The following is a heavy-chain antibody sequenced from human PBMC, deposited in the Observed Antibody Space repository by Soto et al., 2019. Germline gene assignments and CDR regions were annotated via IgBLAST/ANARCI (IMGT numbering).Heavy chain of an antibody. CDR1: GFTFSSYG. J-gene: IGHJ6*02. V-gene: IGHV3-30*03. D-gene: IGHD2-15*01. CDR3: ARVESYYYGMDV. Sequence: VGSLRLSCAASGFTFSSYGMHWVRQAPGKGLEWVAVISYDGSNKYYADSVKGRFTISRDNSKKTLYLQMNSLRAEDTAVYYCARVESYYYGMDVWGQGTTVTVSS. CDR2: ISYDGSNK.